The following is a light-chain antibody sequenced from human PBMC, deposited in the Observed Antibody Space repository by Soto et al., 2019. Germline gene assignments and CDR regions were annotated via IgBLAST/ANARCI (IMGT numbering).Light chain of an antibody. CDR2: GAS. CDR3: QQYGSSLWP. CDR1: QSVSSSD. Sequence: EIVLTQSPGTLSLSPGERATLSCRASQSVSSSDLAWYQQRLGQAPRLLIYGASSRATGIPDRFSGSGSGTDFTLTISRLEPEDFAVYYCQQYGSSLWPFGQGTKVVIK. V-gene: IGKV3-20*01. J-gene: IGKJ1*01.